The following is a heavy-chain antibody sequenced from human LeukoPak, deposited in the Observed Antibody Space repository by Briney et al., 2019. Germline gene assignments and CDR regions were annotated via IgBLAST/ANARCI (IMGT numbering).Heavy chain of an antibody. V-gene: IGHV1-2*02. CDR1: GYTFTGYY. CDR3: ARGLEYQLLTFDY. J-gene: IGHJ4*02. D-gene: IGHD2-2*01. CDR2: INPNSGGT. Sequence: RASVKVSCKASGYTFTGYYMHWVRQAPGQGLGWMGWINPNSGGTNYAQKFQGRVTMTRDTSISTAYMELSRLRSDDTAVYYCARGLEYQLLTFDYWGQGTLVTVSS.